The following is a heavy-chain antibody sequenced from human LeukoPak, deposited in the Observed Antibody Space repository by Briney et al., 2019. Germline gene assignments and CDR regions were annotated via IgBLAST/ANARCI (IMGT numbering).Heavy chain of an antibody. V-gene: IGHV4-34*01. CDR1: GGSFSGYY. J-gene: IGHJ4*02. D-gene: IGHD3-9*01. Sequence: PSETLSLTCAVYGGSFSGYYWSWIRQPPGKGLEWIGEINHSGSTNYNPSLKSRVTISVDTSKNQFSLKLSSVTAADTAVSYCARLPHFDWLLSPDYWGQGTLVTVSS. CDR3: ARLPHFDWLLSPDY. CDR2: INHSGST.